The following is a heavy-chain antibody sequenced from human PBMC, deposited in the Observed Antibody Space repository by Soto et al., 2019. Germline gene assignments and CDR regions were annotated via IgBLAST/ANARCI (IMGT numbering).Heavy chain of an antibody. D-gene: IGHD2-15*01. V-gene: IGHV3-48*03. CDR2: ISSSGSTI. CDR3: ARAKYCSGGSCYYYYYYGMDV. J-gene: IGHJ6*02. Sequence: PVVSPTISCAASGFTFSSYEMNWVRQAPGRGVEWVSYISSSGSTIYYADSVKGRFTISRDNAKNSLYLQMNSLRAEDTAVYYCARAKYCSGGSCYYYYYYGMDVWGQGTTVTVSS. CDR1: GFTFSSYE.